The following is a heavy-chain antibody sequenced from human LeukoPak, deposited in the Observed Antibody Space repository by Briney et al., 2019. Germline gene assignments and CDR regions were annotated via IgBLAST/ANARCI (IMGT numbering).Heavy chain of an antibody. CDR3: ARDRWVPGFGVVNHFDY. V-gene: IGHV3-21*01. Sequence: PGGSLRLSCAASGFTFSSYSMNWVRQAPGKGLEWVSSISSSSSYIYYADSVKGRFTISRDNAKNSLYLQMNSLRAEDTAVYYCARDRWVPGFGVVNHFDYWGQGTLVTVSS. D-gene: IGHD3-3*01. J-gene: IGHJ4*02. CDR1: GFTFSSYS. CDR2: ISSSSSYI.